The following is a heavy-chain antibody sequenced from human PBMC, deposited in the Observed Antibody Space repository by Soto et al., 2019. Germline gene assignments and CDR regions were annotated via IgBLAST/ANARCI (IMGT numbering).Heavy chain of an antibody. D-gene: IGHD6-19*01. J-gene: IGHJ6*02. CDR2: INPNSGGT. Sequence: ASVKVSCKASGYTFTGYYMHWVRQAPGQGLEWMGWINPNSGGTNYAQKFQGRVTMTRDTSISTAYMELSRLRSDDTAVYYCARGPYLGAVAADEHYYYGMDVWGQGTTVTVSS. CDR3: ARGPYLGAVAADEHYYYGMDV. V-gene: IGHV1-2*02. CDR1: GYTFTGYY.